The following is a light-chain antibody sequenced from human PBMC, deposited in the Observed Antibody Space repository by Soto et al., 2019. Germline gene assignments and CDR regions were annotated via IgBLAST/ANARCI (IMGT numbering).Light chain of an antibody. V-gene: IGLV1-36*01. CDR2: YDD. CDR3: APWDDSLNGYV. J-gene: IGLJ1*01. CDR1: SSNIGNNA. Sequence: QSVLTQPPSVSEAPRQRVTISCSGSSSNIGNNAVNWYQQLPGKAPKLLIYYDDLLPSGVSDRFSGSKSGTSASLAISGLHSEDEADYYCAPWDDSLNGYVFGTGTKVTVL.